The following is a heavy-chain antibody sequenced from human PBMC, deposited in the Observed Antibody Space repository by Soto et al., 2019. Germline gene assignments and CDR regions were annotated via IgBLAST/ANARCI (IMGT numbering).Heavy chain of an antibody. CDR3: AKDRVAVAADYYYGMDV. Sequence: EVQLVESGGGLVQPGRSLRLSCAASGFTFDDYAMHWVRQAPGKGLEWVSGISWTSGSIGYADSVKGRFTISRDNAKNSRSLQMNSLRAEDTALYYCAKDRVAVAADYYYGMDVWGQGTTVTVSS. D-gene: IGHD6-19*01. CDR1: GFTFDDYA. J-gene: IGHJ6*02. CDR2: ISWTSGSI. V-gene: IGHV3-9*01.